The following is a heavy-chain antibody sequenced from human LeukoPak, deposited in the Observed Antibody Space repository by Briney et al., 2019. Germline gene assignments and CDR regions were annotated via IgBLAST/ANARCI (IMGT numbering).Heavy chain of an antibody. D-gene: IGHD1-7*01. V-gene: IGHV4-59*08. J-gene: IGHJ3*02. CDR3: AREITGTTWAFDI. CDR1: GSSIRSYY. CDR2: IYYSGST. Sequence: ETLSLTCTDSGSSIRSYYWSWIRQPPGKGLQWIGYIYYSGSTKYNPSLTSRVTISVDTSKNQFSLRLSSVSAADTAVYYCAREITGTTWAFDIWGQGTLVTVSS.